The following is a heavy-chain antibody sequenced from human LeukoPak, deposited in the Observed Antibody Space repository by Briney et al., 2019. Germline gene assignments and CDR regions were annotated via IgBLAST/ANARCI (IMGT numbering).Heavy chain of an antibody. D-gene: IGHD1-1*01. CDR1: GFTFSSFS. Sequence: GGSLRFSCAASGFTFSSFSMNWVRQAPGKGLEWVSSISSSSSYMYYADSVKGRFTISRDNAKNSLYLQMNSLRAEDTAVYYCARGGSGNWNAPFDYWGQGTLVTVSS. V-gene: IGHV3-21*01. CDR3: ARGGSGNWNAPFDY. J-gene: IGHJ4*02. CDR2: ISSSSSYM.